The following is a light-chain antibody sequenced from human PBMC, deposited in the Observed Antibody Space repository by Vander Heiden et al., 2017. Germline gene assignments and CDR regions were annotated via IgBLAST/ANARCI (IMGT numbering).Light chain of an antibody. CDR1: QSVLYSSNNKNY. CDR3: QQDDSTPVT. V-gene: IGKV4-1*01. J-gene: IGKJ3*01. Sequence: DIVMTQSPDSLAVSLGERATINCKSSQSVLYSSNNKNYLAWYQQKPGQPPKLLIYWASTRESGVPDRFSGSGSRTDFTLTISSLQAEDVAVYYCQQDDSTPVTFGHGTKVDIK. CDR2: WAS.